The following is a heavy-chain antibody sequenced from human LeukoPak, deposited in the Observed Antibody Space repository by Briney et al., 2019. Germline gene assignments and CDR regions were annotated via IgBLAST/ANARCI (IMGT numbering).Heavy chain of an antibody. CDR1: GFTFSSYA. V-gene: IGHV3-23*01. D-gene: IGHD3-9*01. CDR2: ISGRGGST. CDR3: AKGYYDILADYFHNWFNP. J-gene: IGHJ5*02. Sequence: GGSLRLSCAASGFTFSSYAVSWVRQAPGVGLEWVSTISGRGGSTFYADSVKGRFTISRDNSKNTLYLQMNSLRADDTAVYYCAKGYYDILADYFHNWFNPWGQGTLVIVSS.